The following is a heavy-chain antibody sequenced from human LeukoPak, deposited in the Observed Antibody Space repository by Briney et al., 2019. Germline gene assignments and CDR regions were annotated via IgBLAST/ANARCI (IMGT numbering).Heavy chain of an antibody. CDR3: ARVFDYDSSGYYPDDY. V-gene: IGHV1-18*01. D-gene: IGHD3-22*01. Sequence: ASGKVSCKAAGYTFTSYGISWVRQAPGQGLEWMGWISAYNGNTNYAQKLQGRVTMTTGTSTSTAYMELRSLRSDDPAVYYCARVFDYDSSGYYPDDYWGQGTLVTVSS. CDR2: ISAYNGNT. J-gene: IGHJ4*02. CDR1: GYTFTSYG.